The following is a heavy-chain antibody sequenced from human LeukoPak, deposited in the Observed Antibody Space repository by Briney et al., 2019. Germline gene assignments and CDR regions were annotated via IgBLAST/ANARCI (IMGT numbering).Heavy chain of an antibody. J-gene: IGHJ1*01. Sequence: SETLSLTCTVSGGSISSYYWSWIRQPPGKGLEWIGYIYYSGSTNYNPSLKSRVTISVDTSKNQFSLKLSSVTAADTAVYYCARHAHYGDYEYFQHWGQGTLVTVSS. V-gene: IGHV4-59*08. CDR3: ARHAHYGDYEYFQH. D-gene: IGHD4-17*01. CDR2: IYYSGST. CDR1: GGSISSYY.